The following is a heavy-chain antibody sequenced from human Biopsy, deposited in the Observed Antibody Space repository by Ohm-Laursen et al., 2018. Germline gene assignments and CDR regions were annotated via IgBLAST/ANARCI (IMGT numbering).Heavy chain of an antibody. D-gene: IGHD1-1*01. J-gene: IGHJ4*02. CDR2: FALENGKP. Sequence: SVYASRTVSGYTLTELSMHWVRQAPGKGLEWMGGFALENGKPVYAQNLQAKVSMTENTSTDTAYMELTSLSSEDTAVYYCAADINVWNVNCWGQGTQVTVSS. V-gene: IGHV1-24*01. CDR1: GYTLTELS. CDR3: AADINVWNVNC.